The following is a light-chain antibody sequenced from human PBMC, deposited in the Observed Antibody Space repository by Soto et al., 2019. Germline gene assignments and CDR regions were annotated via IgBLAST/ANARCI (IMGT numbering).Light chain of an antibody. CDR2: ANN. J-gene: IGLJ3*02. CDR1: SSNIGNNS. Sequence: QSVLTQPPSVSGTPGQRVTISCSGSSSNIGNNSVTWYQQLPGTAPKLLISANNQRPSGIPDRFSGSKSGTSATLGITGLQSGDEADYYCGTWDSSLSAGVFGGGTKVTVL. V-gene: IGLV1-51*02. CDR3: GTWDSSLSAGV.